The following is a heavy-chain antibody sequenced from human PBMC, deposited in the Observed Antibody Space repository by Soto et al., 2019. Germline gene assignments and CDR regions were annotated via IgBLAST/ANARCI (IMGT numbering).Heavy chain of an antibody. Sequence: EVQLVESGGGLVQPGGSLRLSCAASGIPVSSNYMTWVRQAPGKGLEWVSVLHSGGDTYYANSVKGRFTISRHDSTNTLCLHMNSLTAEDTAVYYCARDGPYYYASRMDVWGKGTTVTVSS. V-gene: IGHV3-53*04. CDR2: LHSGGDT. D-gene: IGHD3-10*01. CDR1: GIPVSSNY. J-gene: IGHJ6*04. CDR3: ARDGPYYYASRMDV.